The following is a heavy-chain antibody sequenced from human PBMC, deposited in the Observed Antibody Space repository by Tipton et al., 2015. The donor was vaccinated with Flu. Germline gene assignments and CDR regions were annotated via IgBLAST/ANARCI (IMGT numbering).Heavy chain of an antibody. CDR3: AGVSISSSSDRPYCYGMDV. D-gene: IGHD6-6*01. CDR1: GFTFNSYS. V-gene: IGHV1-46*02. J-gene: IGHJ6*02. CDR2: IDPSGGST. Sequence: QLVQSGAEVKKPGASVKVSCEASGFTFNSYSLNWVRQAPGQGLEWVGMIDPSGGSTSSAQKFQGRLTMTSDTSTSTVYMELSSLRSEDTAIYYCAGVSISSSSDRPYCYGMDVWGQGTTVTVSS.